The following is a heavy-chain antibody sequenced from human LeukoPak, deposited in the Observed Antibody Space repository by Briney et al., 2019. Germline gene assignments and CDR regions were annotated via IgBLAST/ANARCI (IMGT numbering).Heavy chain of an antibody. V-gene: IGHV4-61*05. CDR3: ARSPPSSGYYPD. J-gene: IGHJ4*02. Sequence: SETLSLTCTVSGDSISSSTYYWGWIRQPPGKGLEWIGYIYYSGSTNYNPSLKSRVTISVDTSKNQFSLKLSSVTAADTAVYYCARSPPSSGYYPDWGQGTLVTVSS. D-gene: IGHD3-22*01. CDR1: GDSISSSTYY. CDR2: IYYSGST.